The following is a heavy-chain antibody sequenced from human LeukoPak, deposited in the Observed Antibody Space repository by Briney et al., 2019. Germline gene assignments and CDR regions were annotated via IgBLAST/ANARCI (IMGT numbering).Heavy chain of an antibody. V-gene: IGHV3-66*01. CDR2: ILGPGGT. CDR1: GVSVGNNY. CDR3: ARGIVGASYYFDY. J-gene: IGHJ4*02. D-gene: IGHD1-26*01. Sequence: GGSLRLSCAASGVSVGNNYMSWVRQAPGKGLEWVSTILGPGGTSYADSVKGRFTVSRDNAKNSLYLQMNSLRAEDTAVYYCARGIVGASYYFDYWGQGTLVTVSS.